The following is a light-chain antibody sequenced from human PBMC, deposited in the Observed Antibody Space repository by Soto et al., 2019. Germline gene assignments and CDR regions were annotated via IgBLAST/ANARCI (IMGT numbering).Light chain of an antibody. CDR3: QHYENSPIT. CDR2: DAS. V-gene: IGKV3-20*01. Sequence: EFVLTQSPGTLSLSPGERATLSCRASQTVRNNYLAWYQQKPGQAPRLLIYDASSRATGIPDRFSGGGSGTDFTLTISRLEPEDFAMYYCQHYENSPITFGPVTRLEIK. CDR1: QTVRNNY. J-gene: IGKJ5*01.